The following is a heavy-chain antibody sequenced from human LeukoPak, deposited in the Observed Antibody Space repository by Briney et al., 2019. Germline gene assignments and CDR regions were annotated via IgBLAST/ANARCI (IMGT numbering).Heavy chain of an antibody. CDR3: ARVRGADDAFDI. CDR2: ISSSSSYI. J-gene: IGHJ3*02. D-gene: IGHD4-17*01. V-gene: IGHV3-21*01. Sequence: GGSLRLSCAASGFTFSSYSMNWVRQAPGKGLEWVSSISSSSSYIYYADSVKGRFTISRDNAKNSLYLQMNSLRAEDTAVYYCARVRGADDAFDIWGQGTMVTVSS. CDR1: GFTFSSYS.